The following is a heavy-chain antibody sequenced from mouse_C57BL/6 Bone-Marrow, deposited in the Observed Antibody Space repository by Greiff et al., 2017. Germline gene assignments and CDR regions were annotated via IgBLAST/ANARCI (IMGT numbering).Heavy chain of an antibody. V-gene: IGHV1-50*01. Sequence: QVQLQQPGAELVQPGASVKLSCKASGYTFTSYWMKWVKQRPGQGLEWIGEIDPSDSYTNYNQKFKGKATLTVDTSSSTAYMQLSSLTSEDSAVYYWARDDSCCFDVWGTGTTVTVAS. J-gene: IGHJ1*03. D-gene: IGHD2-4*01. CDR1: GYTFTSYW. CDR3: ARDDSCCFDV. CDR2: IDPSDSYT.